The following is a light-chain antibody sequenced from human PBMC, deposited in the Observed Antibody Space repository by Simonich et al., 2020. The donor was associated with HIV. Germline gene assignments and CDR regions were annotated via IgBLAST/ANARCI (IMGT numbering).Light chain of an antibody. CDR3: QQYYEFPFT. Sequence: DIQMTQSPSSLSASVGDRVPITCRASQGISNSLAWYQQKPGKAPKLLLYAASRLESGVPSRFSGSGSGTDFTLTISSLQAEDVAVYYCQQYYEFPFTFGPGTKVDIK. CDR1: QGISNS. CDR2: AAS. J-gene: IGKJ3*01. V-gene: IGKV1-NL1*01.